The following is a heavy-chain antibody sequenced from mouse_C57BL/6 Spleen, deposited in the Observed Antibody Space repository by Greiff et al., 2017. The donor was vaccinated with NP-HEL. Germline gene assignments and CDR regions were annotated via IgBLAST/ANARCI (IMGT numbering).Heavy chain of an antibody. CDR3: TRGYYGSSPYYFDY. CDR2: IRNKANNHAT. J-gene: IGHJ2*01. CDR1: GFTFSDAW. D-gene: IGHD1-1*01. V-gene: IGHV6-6*01. Sequence: EVQVVESGGGLVQPGGSMKLSCAASGFTFSDAWMDWVRQSPEKGLEWVAEIRNKANNHATYYAESVKGRFTISRDDSKSSVYLQMNSLRAEDTGIYYCTRGYYGSSPYYFDYWGQGTTLTVSS.